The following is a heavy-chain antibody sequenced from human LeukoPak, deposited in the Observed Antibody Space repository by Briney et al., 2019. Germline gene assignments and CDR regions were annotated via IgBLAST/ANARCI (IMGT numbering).Heavy chain of an antibody. Sequence: GGSLRLSCAASGFTFSSYAMSWVRQAPGKGLEWVSAISGSGGSTYYADSVKGRFTISRDNSKNTLYLQMNSLRAEDTAVYYCAKDLSLLGLGWFLTHQHQAANNWGQGTLVTVSS. CDR3: AKDLSLLGLGWFLTHQHQAANN. J-gene: IGHJ4*02. V-gene: IGHV3-23*01. CDR2: ISGSGGST. D-gene: IGHD3/OR15-3a*01. CDR1: GFTFSSYA.